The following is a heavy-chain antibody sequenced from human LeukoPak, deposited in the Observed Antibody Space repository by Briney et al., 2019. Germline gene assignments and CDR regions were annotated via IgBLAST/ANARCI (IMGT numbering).Heavy chain of an antibody. D-gene: IGHD3-10*01. V-gene: IGHV4-59*08. CDR2: IYYSGST. J-gene: IGHJ5*02. CDR1: GGSISSYY. Sequence: SETLSLTCTVSGGSISSYYWSWIRQPPGKGLEWIGYIYYSGSTNYNPSLKSRVTISVDTSKNQFSLKLSSVTAADTAVYYCARGYYGSGDNWFDPWGQGTLVTVSS. CDR3: ARGYYGSGDNWFDP.